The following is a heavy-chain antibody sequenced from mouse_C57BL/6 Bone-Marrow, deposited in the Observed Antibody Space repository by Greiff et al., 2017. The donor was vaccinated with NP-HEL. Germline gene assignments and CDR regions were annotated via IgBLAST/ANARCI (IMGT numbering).Heavy chain of an antibody. CDR2: ISYDGSN. D-gene: IGHD3-3*01. Sequence: ESGPGLVKPSQSLSLTCSVTGYSITSGYYWNWIRQFPGNKLEWMGYISYDGSNNYNPSLKNRISITRDTPKNQFFLKLNSVTTEDTATYYCAREGTWGQGTLVTVSA. CDR1: GYSITSGYY. V-gene: IGHV3-6*01. J-gene: IGHJ3*01. CDR3: AREGT.